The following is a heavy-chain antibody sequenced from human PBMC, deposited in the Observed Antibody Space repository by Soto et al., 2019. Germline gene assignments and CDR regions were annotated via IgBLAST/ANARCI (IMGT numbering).Heavy chain of an antibody. J-gene: IGHJ5*02. Sequence: QVQLRESGPGLVKPSETLSLTCSVSGDSIGTYYWSWVRQPPGKGLEWIGFVHYSGSTQYNPSLKGRVTMSMDTSKNQLSLKRGSVTAADTALYYCGRQSEGVDLHDWFDPWGQGTLVTVSS. CDR1: GDSIGTYY. CDR2: VHYSGST. V-gene: IGHV4-59*03. CDR3: GRQSEGVDLHDWFDP. D-gene: IGHD2-15*01.